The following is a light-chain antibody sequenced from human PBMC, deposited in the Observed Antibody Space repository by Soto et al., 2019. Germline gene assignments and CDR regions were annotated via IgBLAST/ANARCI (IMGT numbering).Light chain of an antibody. Sequence: DIVLTQSPDSLAVSLGERATINCKSSQNLLYSSNNKNYLSWYQQKPGQPPRLLISWASTREFGVPDRFSGSGSGTDFTLTISSLQAEDVAVYYCQQYYGTPLTFGGGTKVEIK. V-gene: IGKV4-1*01. CDR3: QQYYGTPLT. CDR1: QNLLYSSNNKNY. CDR2: WAS. J-gene: IGKJ4*01.